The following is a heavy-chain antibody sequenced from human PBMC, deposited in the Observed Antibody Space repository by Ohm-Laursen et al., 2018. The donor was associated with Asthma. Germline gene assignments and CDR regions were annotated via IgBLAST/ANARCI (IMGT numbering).Heavy chain of an antibody. D-gene: IGHD5-12*01. J-gene: IGHJ4*02. CDR1: GFTFSSYG. CDR3: AKGGIYSGNDLDY. V-gene: IGHV3-30*18. CDR2: ISYDGSNK. Sequence: SLRLSCAASGFTFSSYGMHWVRQAPGKGLEWVAVISYDGSNKYYADSVKGRFTISRDNPKNTLYLQMDSLRAEDTAVYYCAKGGIYSGNDLDYWGQGTLVTVSS.